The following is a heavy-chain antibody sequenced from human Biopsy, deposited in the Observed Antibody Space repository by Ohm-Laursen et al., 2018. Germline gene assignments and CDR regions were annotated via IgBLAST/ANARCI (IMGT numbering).Heavy chain of an antibody. CDR2: IIPMFGTA. CDR1: GGTFINYA. CDR3: ARGPHSGSHSCFDY. J-gene: IGHJ4*02. Sequence: AASVKVSCKASGGTFINYAISWVRQAPGQGLEWVGGIIPMFGTANYAQMFQGRVTISADESTSTSYMGLSSLTTEDTAIYYCARGPHSGSHSCFDYWGRGTLVTVSS. D-gene: IGHD1-26*01. V-gene: IGHV1-69*13.